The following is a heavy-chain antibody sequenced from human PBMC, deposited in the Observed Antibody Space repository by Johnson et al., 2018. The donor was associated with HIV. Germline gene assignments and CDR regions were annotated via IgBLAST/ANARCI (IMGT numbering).Heavy chain of an antibody. D-gene: IGHD6-13*01. CDR2: IWYDGTNK. J-gene: IGHJ3*02. V-gene: IGHV3-33*06. Sequence: QVQLVESGGGVVQPGRSLRLSCAASGFTFSSYGMHWVRQAPGKGLEWVAVIWYDGTNKYYTDSVKGRFTISRDNSKNTLFLHMNSLRAEDTAVYHCAKDLYSISWTNDAFEIWGQGTMVTVSS. CDR1: GFTFSSYG. CDR3: AKDLYSISWTNDAFEI.